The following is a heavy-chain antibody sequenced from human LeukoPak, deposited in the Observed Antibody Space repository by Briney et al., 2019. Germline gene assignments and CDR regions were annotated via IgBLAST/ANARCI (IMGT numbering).Heavy chain of an antibody. V-gene: IGHV3-30-3*01. D-gene: IGHD2-2*02. Sequence: GGSLRLSCAASGFTFSSYAMHWVRQAPGKGLEWVAVISYDGSNKYYADSVKGRFTISRDNSKNTLYLQMNSLRAEDTAVYYCARDRKDIVVVPAAIQGYYFDYWGQGTLVTASS. CDR1: GFTFSSYA. CDR2: ISYDGSNK. J-gene: IGHJ4*02. CDR3: ARDRKDIVVVPAAIQGYYFDY.